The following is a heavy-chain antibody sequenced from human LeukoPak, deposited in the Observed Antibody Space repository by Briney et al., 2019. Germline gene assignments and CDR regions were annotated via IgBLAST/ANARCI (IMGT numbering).Heavy chain of an antibody. V-gene: IGHV3-7*01. CDR1: GFTFTNSW. CDR3: TRDTDGSPDY. J-gene: IGHJ4*02. CDR2: IKQDGSTK. Sequence: PGGSLRLSCAASGFTFTNSWMAWVRQAPGKGLEWVANIKQDGSTKHYADSLKGRFTISRDNSKNSLYLQMNNLRADDTAVYYCTRDTDGSPDYWGQGILVTVAS. D-gene: IGHD1-26*01.